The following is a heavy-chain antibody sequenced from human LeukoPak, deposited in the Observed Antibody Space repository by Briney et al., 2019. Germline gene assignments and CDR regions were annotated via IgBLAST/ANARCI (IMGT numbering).Heavy chain of an antibody. CDR3: ARDGTMVRGEANWFDP. CDR2: MNPISGNT. Sequence: ASVKVSCKASGYTFTSYDINWVRQVTGQGLEWMGWMNPISGNTGHAQKFQGRVTMTRDTSISTAYMELSSLRSDDTAVYYCARDGTMVRGEANWFDPWGQGTLVTVSS. D-gene: IGHD3-10*01. J-gene: IGHJ5*02. V-gene: IGHV1-8*01. CDR1: GYTFTSYD.